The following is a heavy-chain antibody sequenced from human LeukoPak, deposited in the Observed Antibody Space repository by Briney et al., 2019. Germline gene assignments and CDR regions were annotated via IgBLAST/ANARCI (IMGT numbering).Heavy chain of an antibody. D-gene: IGHD3-10*01. CDR1: GFTFSSNW. J-gene: IGHJ4*02. CDR2: MNTDGSTT. CDR3: GRDNTGSVDY. Sequence: SGGSLRLSCAASGFTFSSNWLIWVRQAPGKGLVYVSHMNTDGSTTNYVDSVKGRFTISRDNAKNTLYLQMDSLRAEDTAVYYCGRDNTGSVDYWGQGTLVAVSS. V-gene: IGHV3-74*01.